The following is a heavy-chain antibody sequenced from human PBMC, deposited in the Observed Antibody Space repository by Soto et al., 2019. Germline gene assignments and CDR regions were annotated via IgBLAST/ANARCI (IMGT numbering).Heavy chain of an antibody. CDR3: ARAYGSGSYVPSPFDY. J-gene: IGHJ4*02. D-gene: IGHD3-10*01. Sequence: SVKVSCKASGGTFSSYTISWVRQAPGPGLEWMGRIIPILGIANYAQKFQGRVTITADKSTSTAYMELSSLRSEDTAVYYCARAYGSGSYVPSPFDYWGQGTLVTVSP. CDR1: GGTFSSYT. CDR2: IIPILGIA. V-gene: IGHV1-69*02.